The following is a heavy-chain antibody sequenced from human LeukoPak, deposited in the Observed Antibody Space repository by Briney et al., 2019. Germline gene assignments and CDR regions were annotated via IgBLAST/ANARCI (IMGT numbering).Heavy chain of an antibody. V-gene: IGHV3-21*01. J-gene: IGHJ6*04. CDR2: ISSSSSYI. Sequence: GGSLRLPCAASGFTFSSYSMNWVRQAPGKGLEWVSPISSSSSYIYYADSVKGRFIISRDNAKNSLYLQMNSLRAEDTAVYYCARVRLSTTRLYYYGSGSEMDVWGKGATVTISS. D-gene: IGHD3-10*01. CDR1: GFTFSSYS. CDR3: ARVRLSTTRLYYYGSGSEMDV.